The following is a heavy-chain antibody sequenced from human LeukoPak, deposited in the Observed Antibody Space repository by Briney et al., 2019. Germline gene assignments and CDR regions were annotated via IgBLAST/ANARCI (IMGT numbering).Heavy chain of an antibody. CDR3: ASYYNH. D-gene: IGHD1-26*01. V-gene: IGHV3-7*01. Sequence: GGSLRLSCAASGFTFSSYWMSWARLAAGEGLEWVANIKQDGSERYHVDCVKGRFTISRDNAKNSLYLQMNSLRAEDTAVYYCASYYNHWGQGTLVTVSS. CDR2: IKQDGSER. CDR1: GFTFSSYW. J-gene: IGHJ5*02.